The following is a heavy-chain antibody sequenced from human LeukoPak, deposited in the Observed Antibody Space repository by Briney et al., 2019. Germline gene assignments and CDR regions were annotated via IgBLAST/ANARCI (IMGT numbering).Heavy chain of an antibody. CDR1: GLTVSSSY. CDR2: IYNDGST. Sequence: SGGSLRLSCAASGLTVSSSYMSWVRQAPGKGLEWVSIIYNDGSTYYADSMKGRFTISRDNSKNTLYLQMNSLKAEDTAVYYCAKHGRVVAGPWFDPWGQGTLVTVSS. V-gene: IGHV3-53*01. J-gene: IGHJ5*02. D-gene: IGHD6-19*01. CDR3: AKHGRVVAGPWFDP.